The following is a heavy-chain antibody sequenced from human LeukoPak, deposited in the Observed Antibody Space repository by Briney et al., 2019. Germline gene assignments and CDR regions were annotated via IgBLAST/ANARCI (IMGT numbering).Heavy chain of an antibody. CDR2: IYPGDSDT. Sequence: SGESLKISCKGSGYSFTSYWIGWVRQMPGKGLEWMGIIYPGDSDTRYSPSFQGQVTISADKSISTAYLQWSSLKASDTAMYYCARHAPLVVITSGAFDIWGQGTMVTVSS. CDR1: GYSFTSYW. D-gene: IGHD3-22*01. V-gene: IGHV5-51*01. CDR3: ARHAPLVVITSGAFDI. J-gene: IGHJ3*02.